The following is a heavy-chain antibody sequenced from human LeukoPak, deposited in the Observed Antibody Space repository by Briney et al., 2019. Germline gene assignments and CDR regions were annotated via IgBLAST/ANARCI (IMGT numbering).Heavy chain of an antibody. Sequence: GGSLRLSCAASGFTFSSYAMSWVRQAPGKGLEWVSGISGSGGSTYYADSVKGRFTISRGNSKNTLYLQMNSLRAEDTAVYYCAKVRSGSSNWALRIFDNWGQGTLVSVSS. CDR2: ISGSGGST. V-gene: IGHV3-23*01. D-gene: IGHD4-11*01. CDR3: AKVRSGSSNWALRIFDN. J-gene: IGHJ4*02. CDR1: GFTFSSYA.